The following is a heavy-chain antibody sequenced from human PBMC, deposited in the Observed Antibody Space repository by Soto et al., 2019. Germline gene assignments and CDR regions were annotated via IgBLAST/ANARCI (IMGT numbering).Heavy chain of an antibody. D-gene: IGHD1-26*01. CDR2: INPNSGGT. J-gene: IGHJ3*02. V-gene: IGHV1-2*02. Sequence: AASVKVSCKASGYTFTGYYMHWVRQAPGRGLEWMGWINPNSGGTNYAQKFQGRVTMTRDTSISTAYMELSRLRSDDTAVYYCARYSGSYSDAFDIWGQGTMVTVSS. CDR1: GYTFTGYY. CDR3: ARYSGSYSDAFDI.